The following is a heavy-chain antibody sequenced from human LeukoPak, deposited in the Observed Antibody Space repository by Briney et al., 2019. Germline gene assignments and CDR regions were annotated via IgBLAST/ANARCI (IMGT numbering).Heavy chain of an antibody. V-gene: IGHV3-48*01. CDR2: ISSSSSTI. J-gene: IGHJ4*02. CDR1: GFTFSSYS. Sequence: GGSLRLSCAASGFTFSSYSMNWVRQAPGKGLEWVSDISSSSSTIYYADSVKGRFTISRDNAKNSLYLEMNSLRAEDTAVYYCARTYYDFWSGYYSHEGNPFGYWGQGTLVTVSS. CDR3: ARTYYDFWSGYYSHEGNPFGY. D-gene: IGHD3-3*01.